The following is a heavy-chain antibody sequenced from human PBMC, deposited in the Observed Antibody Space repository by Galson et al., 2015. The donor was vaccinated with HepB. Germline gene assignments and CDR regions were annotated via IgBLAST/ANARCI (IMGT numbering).Heavy chain of an antibody. V-gene: IGHV3-7*03. CDR3: ARYPTELQRLVDHDAFDI. CDR1: GFTFSSYW. Sequence: SLRLSCAASGFTFSSYWMSWVRQAPGKGLEWVANIKQDGSEKYYVDSVKGRFTISRDNAKNSLYLQMNSLRAEDTAVYYCARYPTELQRLVDHDAFDIWGQGTMVTVSS. J-gene: IGHJ3*02. CDR2: IKQDGSEK. D-gene: IGHD6-13*01.